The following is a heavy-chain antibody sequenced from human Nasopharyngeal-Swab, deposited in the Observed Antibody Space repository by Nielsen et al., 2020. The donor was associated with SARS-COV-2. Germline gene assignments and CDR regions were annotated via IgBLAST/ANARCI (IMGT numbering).Heavy chain of an antibody. CDR1: GFTFSSYE. Sequence: GESLKISCAASGFTFSSYEMNWVRQAPGKGLEWVSYISSSGSTIYYAASVKGRFTISRDNAKNSLYLQMNSLRAEDTAVYYCARKGLYDSSGYPFDPWGQGTLVTVSS. J-gene: IGHJ5*02. D-gene: IGHD3-22*01. V-gene: IGHV3-48*03. CDR3: ARKGLYDSSGYPFDP. CDR2: ISSSGSTI.